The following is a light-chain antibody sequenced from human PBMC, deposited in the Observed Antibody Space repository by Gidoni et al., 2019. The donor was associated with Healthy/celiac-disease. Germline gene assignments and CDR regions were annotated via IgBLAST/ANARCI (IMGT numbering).Light chain of an antibody. V-gene: IGLV2-14*01. J-gene: IGLJ2*01. CDR1: SSDVGGYNY. CDR2: DVS. CDR3: SSYTSSSIVV. Sequence: QSALTQPVSVSGSPGQSITISCPGTSSDVGGYNYVSWSQQHPGKAPKLMIYDVSNRPSGVSNRFSGSKAGNTASLTISGLQAEDEADYYCSSYTSSSIVVFGGGTKLTVL.